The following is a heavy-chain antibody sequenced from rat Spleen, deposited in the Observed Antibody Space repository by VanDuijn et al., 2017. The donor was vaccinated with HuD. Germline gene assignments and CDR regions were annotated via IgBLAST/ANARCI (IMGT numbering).Heavy chain of an antibody. CDR2: IIYDGTGT. J-gene: IGHJ2*01. CDR1: GFTFSDHA. D-gene: IGHD1-9*01. V-gene: IGHV5-17*01. Sequence: EVQLVESGGGLVQPGRSLKFSCAASGFTFSDHAMAWVRQAPKKGLEWVATIIYDGTGTYYRDSVKGRFTISRDNEKSALYLQMDSLRSEDTATYYSVRPNLRYYGYSYFDYWGQGVMVTVSS. CDR3: VRPNLRYYGYSYFDY.